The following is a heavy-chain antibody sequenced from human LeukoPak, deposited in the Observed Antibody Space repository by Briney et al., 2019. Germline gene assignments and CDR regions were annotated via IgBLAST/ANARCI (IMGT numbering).Heavy chain of an antibody. CDR1: GVSISSDY. Sequence: SETLSLTCTVSGVSISSDYWSWIRLPPGKGLEWIGYIYYSGSSNYTPSLKSRVTMSVDTSKNQFSLKLTSVTAADTAVYYCARRLRQNLFDPWGQGTLVTVYS. CDR3: ARRLRQNLFDP. D-gene: IGHD4-17*01. CDR2: IYYSGSS. J-gene: IGHJ5*02. V-gene: IGHV4-59*08.